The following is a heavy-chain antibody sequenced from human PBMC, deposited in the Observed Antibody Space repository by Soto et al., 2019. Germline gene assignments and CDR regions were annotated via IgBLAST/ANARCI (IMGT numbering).Heavy chain of an antibody. CDR2: SRGSGGSK. CDR1: GLTFSSYA. CDR3: GKDLVAYELWKFDS. D-gene: IGHD3-3*01. Sequence: EVQLLESGGGLAQPGGSLRLSCAASGLTFSSYAMNWFRQAPGKGLEWVSGSRGSGGSKHTADSVKCRSTISRVNFKNTPFLQLTSLRADDTAVYYCGKDLVAYELWKFDSWGQGTLVSVSS. J-gene: IGHJ4*02. V-gene: IGHV3-23*01.